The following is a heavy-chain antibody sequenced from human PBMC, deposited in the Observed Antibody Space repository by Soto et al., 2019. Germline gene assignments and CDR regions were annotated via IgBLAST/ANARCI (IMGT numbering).Heavy chain of an antibody. D-gene: IGHD3-22*01. V-gene: IGHV1-18*01. CDR1: GYTFTNYG. Sequence: GASVKVSCKTSGYTFTNYGISWVRQAPGQGLEWMGWITTDKGKTTYAQKLQGRVTMTTDTSTSTAYMELRSLRSDDTAVYYCERLYSSGYQDAFDIWGQGTMVTVSS. CDR3: ERLYSSGYQDAFDI. J-gene: IGHJ3*02. CDR2: ITTDKGKT.